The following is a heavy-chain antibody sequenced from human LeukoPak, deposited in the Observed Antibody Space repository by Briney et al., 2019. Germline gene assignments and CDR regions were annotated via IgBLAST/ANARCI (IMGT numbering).Heavy chain of an antibody. CDR3: ARESPITMMGVNY. D-gene: IGHD3-22*01. V-gene: IGHV1-46*01. J-gene: IGHJ4*02. CDR1: GYTFTSYY. Sequence: GALVKVSCKASGYTFTSYYMHWVRQAPGQGLEWMGIINPSGGSTSYAQKFQGRVTMTRDMSTSTVYMELSSLRSEDTAVYYCARESPITMMGVNYWGQGTLVTVSS. CDR2: INPSGGST.